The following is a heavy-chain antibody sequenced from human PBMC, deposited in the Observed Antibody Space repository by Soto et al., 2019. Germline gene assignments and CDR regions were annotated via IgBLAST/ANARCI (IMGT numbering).Heavy chain of an antibody. V-gene: IGHV3-13*01. D-gene: IGHD2-15*01. J-gene: IGHJ3*02. Sequence: GGSLRLSCAASGFTFSSYDMHWVRQATGKGLEWVSAIGTAGDTYYPGSVKGRFTVSRENAKNSLYLQMNSLRAEDTAVYYCGYCSGGSCYSAAFDIRGQGTMVTVSS. CDR3: GYCSGGSCYSAAFDI. CDR1: GFTFSSYD. CDR2: IGTAGDT.